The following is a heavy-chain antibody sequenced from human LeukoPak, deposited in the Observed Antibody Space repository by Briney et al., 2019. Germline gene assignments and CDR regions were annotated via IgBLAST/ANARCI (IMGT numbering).Heavy chain of an antibody. J-gene: IGHJ4*02. CDR1: GLTLDDYA. CDR3: AKDSRVRSSGRPTYFDY. V-gene: IGHV3-9*03. Sequence: SLSLSCAASGLTLDDYAMHWVRQAPGKGLEWVSGISWNSGGIGYADSVKGRFTISRDNAKNSLYLQMNSLRAEDMALYYCAKDSRVRSSGRPTYFDYWGQGTPVTVSS. CDR2: ISWNSGGI. D-gene: IGHD3-22*01.